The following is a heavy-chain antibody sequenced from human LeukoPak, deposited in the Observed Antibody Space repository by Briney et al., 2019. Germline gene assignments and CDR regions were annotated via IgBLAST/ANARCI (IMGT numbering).Heavy chain of an antibody. D-gene: IGHD1-1*01. V-gene: IGHV3-74*01. CDR1: GFTFSSYW. CDR3: ARDLERDEDY. Sequence: GGSLRLSCAASGFTFSSYWMHWVRQAPGQGLVWVSRINSDGSSTSYADSVKGRFTISRDNAKNTLYLQMNSLRAEDTAVYYCARDLERDEDYWGQGTLVTVSS. J-gene: IGHJ4*02. CDR2: INSDGSST.